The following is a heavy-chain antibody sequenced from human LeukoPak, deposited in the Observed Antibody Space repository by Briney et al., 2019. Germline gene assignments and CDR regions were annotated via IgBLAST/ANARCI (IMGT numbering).Heavy chain of an antibody. CDR1: GYTFTGYY. J-gene: IGHJ6*03. D-gene: IGHD4-17*01. CDR2: INPNSGGT. Sequence: ASVKVSCKASGYTFTGYYMHWVRQAPGQGLGWMGWINPNSGGTNYAQKFQGRVTMTRVTSISTAYMELSRLRSDDTAVYYCARDDYGDYAYYYMDVWGKGTTVTVSS. V-gene: IGHV1-2*02. CDR3: ARDDYGDYAYYYMDV.